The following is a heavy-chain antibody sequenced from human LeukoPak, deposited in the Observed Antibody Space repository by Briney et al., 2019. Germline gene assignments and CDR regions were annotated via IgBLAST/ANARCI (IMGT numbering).Heavy chain of an antibody. CDR1: GGSISGSY. D-gene: IGHD3-22*01. CDR3: ARLSHYFDSSGYYYVRFFDY. V-gene: IGHV4-59*08. J-gene: IGHJ4*02. Sequence: SETLSLTCTVSGGSISGSYWSWIRQPPGKGLEWIGYIYYSETYYNPSLKSRVTISLDTSKNQFSLKLSYVTAADTAVYYCARLSHYFDSSGYYYVRFFDYWGQGTLVTVSS. CDR2: IYYSET.